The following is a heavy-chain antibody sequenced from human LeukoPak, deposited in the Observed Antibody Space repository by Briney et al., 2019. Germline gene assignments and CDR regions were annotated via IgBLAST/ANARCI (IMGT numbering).Heavy chain of an antibody. J-gene: IGHJ3*01. D-gene: IGHD2-15*01. V-gene: IGHV4-4*09. CDR3: TRGIVVEVLLTDAFHL. CDR1: GGTISSHY. CDR2: THTNGRT. Sequence: SETLSLTCTVSGGTISSHYWSWIRQPPGEGLEWIAYTHTNGRTRYNPSLKSRVTISLDTSKNQFSLKLSSVTAADTAVYYCTRGIVVEVLLTDAFHLWGQGTMVTVSS.